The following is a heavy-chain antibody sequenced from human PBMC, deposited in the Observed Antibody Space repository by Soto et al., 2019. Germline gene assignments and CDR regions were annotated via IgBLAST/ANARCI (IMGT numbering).Heavy chain of an antibody. J-gene: IGHJ4*02. V-gene: IGHV1-46*01. Sequence: ASVKVSCKASGYTFTSYYMHWVRQAPGQGLEWMGIINPSGGSTSYAQKFQGRVTMTTDTSTSTVYMEMSSLRYEDTAVYYCARRDGGYSYGVDYWGQGTLVTVSS. CDR3: ARRDGGYSYGVDY. D-gene: IGHD5-18*01. CDR2: INPSGGST. CDR1: GYTFTSYY.